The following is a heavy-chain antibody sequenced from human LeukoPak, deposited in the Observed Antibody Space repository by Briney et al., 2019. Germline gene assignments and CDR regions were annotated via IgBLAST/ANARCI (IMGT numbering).Heavy chain of an antibody. CDR3: ARDPEGSYDSTYNFDY. D-gene: IGHD3-3*01. CDR2: IYTSGST. J-gene: IGHJ4*02. CDR1: GGSISSYY. Sequence: SETLSLTCTVSGGSISSYYWSWIRQPAGKGLEWIGRIYTSGSTNYNPSLKSRVTMSVDTSKNQFSLKLSSVTAADTAVYYCARDPEGSYDSTYNFDYWGQGTLVTVSS. V-gene: IGHV4-4*07.